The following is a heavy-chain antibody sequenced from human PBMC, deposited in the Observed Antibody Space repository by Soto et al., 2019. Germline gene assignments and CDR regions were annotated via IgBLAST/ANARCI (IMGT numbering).Heavy chain of an antibody. CDR3: ARGDYAKAFDI. J-gene: IGHJ3*02. D-gene: IGHD2-2*01. CDR1: GYSISSSNW. Sequence: QVQLQESGPGLVKPSDTLSLICAVSGYSISSSNWWGWIRQPPGKGLEWIGNIYYSGSAYYNSSLKSRVTMSVDTSKNQFSLKLTSVTAVDTAVYYCARGDYAKAFDIWGQGTTVTVSS. CDR2: IYYSGSA. V-gene: IGHV4-28*03.